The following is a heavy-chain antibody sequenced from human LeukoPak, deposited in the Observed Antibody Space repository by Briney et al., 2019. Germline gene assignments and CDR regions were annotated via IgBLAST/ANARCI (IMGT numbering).Heavy chain of an antibody. Sequence: ASVQVSCKVSGYTLTELSMHWVRQAPGKGLEWMGGFDPEDGETIYAQKFQGRVTMTEDTSTDTAYMELSSLRSEDTAVYYCAITTGQGALWVFDYWGQGTLVTVSS. CDR3: AITTGQGALWVFDY. D-gene: IGHD1-14*01. CDR1: GYTLTELS. CDR2: FDPEDGET. V-gene: IGHV1-24*01. J-gene: IGHJ4*02.